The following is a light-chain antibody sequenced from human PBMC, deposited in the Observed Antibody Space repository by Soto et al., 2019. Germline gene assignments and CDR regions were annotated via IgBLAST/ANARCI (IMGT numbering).Light chain of an antibody. J-gene: IGKJ3*01. CDR1: QSVSSY. V-gene: IGKV3-11*01. Sequence: EIVLTQSPATLSLSPGERATLSCRASQSVSSYLAWYQQKPGQAPRLLIYDASNRATGIPARFSGSGSGTDFTLTISSLEPEDFAVYYCQQRSNWPKFTFGTGTKVDIK. CDR2: DAS. CDR3: QQRSNWPKFT.